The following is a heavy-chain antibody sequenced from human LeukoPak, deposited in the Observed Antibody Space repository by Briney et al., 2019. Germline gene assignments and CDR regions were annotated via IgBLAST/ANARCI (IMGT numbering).Heavy chain of an antibody. J-gene: IGHJ4*02. D-gene: IGHD6-19*01. CDR2: IKPKTDGGTT. Sequence: GGSLRLSCAASGFSLSDAWMSWVRQAPGKGLECVGRIKPKTDGGTTDYAEPVNDRFSVSRHDSKNTLYLQINSLTTEDTGLYYCTQLSSGYWVQGTQVTVS. CDR1: GFSLSDAW. V-gene: IGHV3-15*01. CDR3: TQLSSGY.